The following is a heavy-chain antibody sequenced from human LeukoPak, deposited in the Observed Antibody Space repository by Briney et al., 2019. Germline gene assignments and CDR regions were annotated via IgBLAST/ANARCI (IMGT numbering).Heavy chain of an antibody. V-gene: IGHV3-7*01. CDR1: GFTVSSNY. CDR2: IKQDGSEE. D-gene: IGHD6-19*01. J-gene: IGHJ4*02. Sequence: GGSLRLSCAASGFTVSSNYMSWVRQAPGKGLEWVANIKQDGSEEYYVDSVKGRFTISRDNAKNSLYLQMNSLRAEDTAVYYCARDNKVVAGAFDYWGQGTLVTVSS. CDR3: ARDNKVVAGAFDY.